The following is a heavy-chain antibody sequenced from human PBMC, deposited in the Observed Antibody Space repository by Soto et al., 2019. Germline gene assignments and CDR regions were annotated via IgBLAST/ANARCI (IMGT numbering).Heavy chain of an antibody. CDR1: GGSFSGYY. V-gene: IGHV4-34*01. CDR3: ARVTLGGVVVVAATGDYYYGMDV. D-gene: IGHD2-15*01. CDR2: INHSGST. J-gene: IGHJ6*02. Sequence: SETLSLTCAVYGGSFSGYYWSWLRLPPGKGLEWIGEINHSGSTKYTPSLKSRVTISVDTSKTQFSLKLSSVTAADTAVYYCARVTLGGVVVVAATGDYYYGMDVWGQGTTVTVS.